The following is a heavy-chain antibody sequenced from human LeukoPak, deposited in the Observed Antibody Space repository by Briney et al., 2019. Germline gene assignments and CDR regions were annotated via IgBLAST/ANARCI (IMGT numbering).Heavy chain of an antibody. V-gene: IGHV5-10-1*01. Sequence: GESLKISCKGSGYGFTSYWISWVRQMPGKGLEWMGRIDPSDSYTNYSPSFQGHVTISADKSISTAYLQWSGLKASDTAMYYCARQVEDIVVVVAATPHYGMDVWGKGTTVTVSS. CDR3: ARQVEDIVVVVAATPHYGMDV. J-gene: IGHJ6*04. D-gene: IGHD2-15*01. CDR1: GYGFTSYW. CDR2: IDPSDSYT.